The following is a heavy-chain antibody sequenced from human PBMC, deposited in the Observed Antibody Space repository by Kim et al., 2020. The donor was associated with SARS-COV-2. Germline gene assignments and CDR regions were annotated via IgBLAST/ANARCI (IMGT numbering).Heavy chain of an antibody. CDR2: IVVGSGNT. V-gene: IGHV1-58*01. Sequence: SVKVSCKASGFTFTSSAVQWVRQARGQRLEWIGWIVVGSGNTNYAQKFQERVTITRDMSTSTAYMELSSLRSEDTAVYYCAADVGLNWNEGYGMDVWGQGTTVTVSS. CDR3: AADVGLNWNEGYGMDV. CDR1: GFTFTSSA. J-gene: IGHJ6*02. D-gene: IGHD1-1*01.